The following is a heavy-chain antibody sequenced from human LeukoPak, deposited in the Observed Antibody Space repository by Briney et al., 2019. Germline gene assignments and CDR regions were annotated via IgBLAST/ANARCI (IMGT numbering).Heavy chain of an antibody. CDR2: INPNSGDT. J-gene: IGHJ4*02. CDR3: ARDKGYSYGFNY. CDR1: GYTFTGYY. Sequence: ASVKVSCKASGYTFTGYYMHWVRQAPGQGLEWMGWINPNSGDTNYAQKFHGRVTMTGDTSISTAYMELSGLRSDDTAMYYCARDKGYSYGFNYWGQGTLVTVSS. D-gene: IGHD5-18*01. V-gene: IGHV1-2*02.